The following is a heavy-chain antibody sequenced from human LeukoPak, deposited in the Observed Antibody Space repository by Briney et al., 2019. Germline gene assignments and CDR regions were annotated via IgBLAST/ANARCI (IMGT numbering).Heavy chain of an antibody. D-gene: IGHD1-26*01. Sequence: SSETLSLTCTVSGGSISSYYWSWIRQPPGKGLEWIGYIYYSGSTNYNPSLKSRVTISVDTSKNQFSLKLSSVTAADTAVYYCAGLRGTPPLFDYWGQGTLVTVSS. CDR1: GGSISSYY. J-gene: IGHJ4*02. V-gene: IGHV4-59*08. CDR3: AGLRGTPPLFDY. CDR2: IYYSGST.